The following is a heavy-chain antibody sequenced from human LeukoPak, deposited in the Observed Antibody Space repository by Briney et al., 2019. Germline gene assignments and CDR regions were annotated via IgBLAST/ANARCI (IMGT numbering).Heavy chain of an antibody. V-gene: IGHV4-34*01. D-gene: IGHD2-21*01. CDR3: ARRFLAYCGGDCYSGAFDI. Sequence: SETLSLTCTVSGGSISSYYWSWIRQPAGKGLEWIGEINHSGSTNYNPSLKSRVTISVDTSKNQFSLKLSSVTAADTAVYYCARRFLAYCGGDCYSGAFDIWGQGTMVTVSS. CDR1: GGSISSYY. J-gene: IGHJ3*02. CDR2: INHSGST.